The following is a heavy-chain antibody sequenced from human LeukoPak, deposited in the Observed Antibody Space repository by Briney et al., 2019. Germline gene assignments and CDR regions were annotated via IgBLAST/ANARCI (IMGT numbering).Heavy chain of an antibody. D-gene: IGHD3-22*01. V-gene: IGHV1-46*01. Sequence: ASVNVSCKASGYTFTSYYMHWVRQAPGQGLEWMGIINPSGGSTSYTQKFQGRVTMTRDTSTSAVYMELSSLRSEDTAVYYCARGEWYYYDSSGPIGPYNWFDPWGQGTLVTVSS. J-gene: IGHJ5*02. CDR2: INPSGGST. CDR3: ARGEWYYYDSSGPIGPYNWFDP. CDR1: GYTFTSYY.